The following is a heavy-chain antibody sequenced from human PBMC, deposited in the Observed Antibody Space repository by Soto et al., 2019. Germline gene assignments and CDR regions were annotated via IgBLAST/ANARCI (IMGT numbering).Heavy chain of an antibody. CDR1: GYTFTSYG. CDR3: ARDRRIPGAAAGTYYYYGMDV. V-gene: IGHV1-18*01. J-gene: IGHJ6*02. Sequence: GASVKVSCKVSGYTFTSYGISWVRQAPGQGLEWMGWISAYNGNTNYAQKLQGRVTMTTDTSTSTAYMELRSLRSDDTAVYYCARDRRIPGAAAGTYYYYGMDVWGQGTTVTVSS. CDR2: ISAYNGNT. D-gene: IGHD6-13*01.